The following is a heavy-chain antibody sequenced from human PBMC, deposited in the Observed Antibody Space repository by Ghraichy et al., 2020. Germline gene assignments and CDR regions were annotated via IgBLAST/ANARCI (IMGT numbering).Heavy chain of an antibody. CDR1: GGSFSGYY. D-gene: IGHD2-2*01. J-gene: IGHJ5*02. V-gene: IGHV4-34*01. CDR2: INHSGST. CDR3: AREPPIVVVPAAINGQGWFDP. Sequence: SETLSLTCAVYGGSFSGYYWSWIRQPPGKGLEWIGEINHSGSTNYNPSLKSRVTISVDTSKNQFSLKLSSVTAADTAVYYCAREPPIVVVPAAINGQGWFDPSGQGTLVTVSS.